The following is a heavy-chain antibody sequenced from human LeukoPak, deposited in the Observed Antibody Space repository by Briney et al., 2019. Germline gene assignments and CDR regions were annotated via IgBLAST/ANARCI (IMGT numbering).Heavy chain of an antibody. CDR1: GFTFSSYW. V-gene: IGHV3-30*02. CDR3: AKDRTMVRGVRTYYFDY. D-gene: IGHD3-10*01. Sequence: GGSLRLSCAASGFTFSSYWMSWVRQAPGKGLEWVAFIRYDGSNKYYADSVKGRFTISRDNSKNTLYLQMNSLRAEDTAVYYCAKDRTMVRGVRTYYFDYWGQGTLVTVSS. J-gene: IGHJ4*02. CDR2: IRYDGSNK.